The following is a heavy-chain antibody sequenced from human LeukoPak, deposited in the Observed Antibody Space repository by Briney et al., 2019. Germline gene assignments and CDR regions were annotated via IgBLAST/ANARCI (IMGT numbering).Heavy chain of an antibody. J-gene: IGHJ6*03. Sequence: SETLSLTCTVSGGSISSYYWSWIRQPPGKGLEWIGRIYTSGSTNYNPSLKSRVTISVDTSKNQFSLKLSSVTAADTAVYYCAKGYCSSTSCYYYYYMDVWGKGTTVTVSS. CDR2: IYTSGST. CDR1: GGSISSYY. D-gene: IGHD2-2*01. V-gene: IGHV4-4*08. CDR3: AKGYCSSTSCYYYYYMDV.